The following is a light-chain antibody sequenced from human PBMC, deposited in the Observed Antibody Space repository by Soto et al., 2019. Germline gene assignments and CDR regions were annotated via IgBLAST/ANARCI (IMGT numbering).Light chain of an antibody. CDR1: QSISSY. J-gene: IGKJ1*01. V-gene: IGKV1-39*01. CDR2: AAS. Sequence: DIQMTQSPSSLSASVGDRVTITCRASQSISSYLNWYQQKPGKAPKLLIYAASSLQSGVPSRFSGSGSGTDFTLTISSLQPEXXXXXXXQQSYSTPWTFGQGTKVEIK. CDR3: QQSYSTPWT.